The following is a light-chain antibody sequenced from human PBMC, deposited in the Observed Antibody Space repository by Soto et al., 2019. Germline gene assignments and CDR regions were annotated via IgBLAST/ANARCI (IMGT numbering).Light chain of an antibody. CDR2: AAS. Sequence: DIQLTQSPSFLSASVGDRVTITCRASQGISSYLAWYQQKPGKAPKLLIYAASTLQRGVSSRFSGSGSGTDFNITISRLQPEDFATYYCQQLNSYPFLTFGGGTKVEIK. V-gene: IGKV1-9*01. J-gene: IGKJ4*01. CDR1: QGISSY. CDR3: QQLNSYPFLT.